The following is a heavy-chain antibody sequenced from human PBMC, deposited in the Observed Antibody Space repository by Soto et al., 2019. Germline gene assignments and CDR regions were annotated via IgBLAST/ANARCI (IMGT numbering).Heavy chain of an antibody. Sequence: QVQLVESGGGVVQPWRSLRLSCAASGFTFSSYGMHWFRQAPGKGLERVAVIWYDGSNKYYADSVKGRFTISRDNSKNTLYLQMNSLRAEDTAVYYCARDFSVGDGYSIPAYWGQGTLVTVFS. CDR2: IWYDGSNK. V-gene: IGHV3-33*01. D-gene: IGHD4-4*01. CDR3: ARDFSVGDGYSIPAY. CDR1: GFTFSSYG. J-gene: IGHJ4*02.